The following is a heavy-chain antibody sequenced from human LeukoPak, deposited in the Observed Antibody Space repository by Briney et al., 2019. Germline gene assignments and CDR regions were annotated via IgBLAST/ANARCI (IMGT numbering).Heavy chain of an antibody. CDR1: GFTFSGSA. D-gene: IGHD6-6*01. Sequence: GGSLRLSCAASGFTFSGSAMHWVRQAPGKGLEWIGRIRSKANSYETAYGASVKGRFTMSRDDSKNTAYLQMNSLKAEDTAVYYCTRPRGRSSVWFDPRGQGTLVTVSP. J-gene: IGHJ5*02. V-gene: IGHV3-73*01. CDR3: TRPRGRSSVWFDP. CDR2: IRSKANSYET.